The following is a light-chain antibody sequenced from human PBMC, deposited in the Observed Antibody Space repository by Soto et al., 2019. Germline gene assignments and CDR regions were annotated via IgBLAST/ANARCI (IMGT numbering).Light chain of an antibody. Sequence: QSALTQPASVSGSPGQSITISCTGTSSDVCGYNYVSWYQQHPGKAPKLMIYDVSNRPSGVSNRFSGSKSGNTASLTISGLQAEDEADYYCISYTSSSTPVVFGGGTKVTVL. V-gene: IGLV2-14*01. J-gene: IGLJ2*01. CDR2: DVS. CDR3: ISYTSSSTPVV. CDR1: SSDVCGYNY.